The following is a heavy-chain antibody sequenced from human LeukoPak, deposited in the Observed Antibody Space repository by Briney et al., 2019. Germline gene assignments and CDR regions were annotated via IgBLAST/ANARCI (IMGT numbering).Heavy chain of an antibody. CDR3: AREYSSSGFDY. CDR2: ISGSGDST. Sequence: GGSLRLSCAASGFTFNNYAMRWVRQAPGKGLEWVSGISGSGDSTYYADSVKGRFTISRDNSKNTLYLQMNSLRAEDTAVYYCAREYSSSGFDYWGQGTLVTVSS. CDR1: GFTFNNYA. D-gene: IGHD6-6*01. V-gene: IGHV3-23*01. J-gene: IGHJ4*02.